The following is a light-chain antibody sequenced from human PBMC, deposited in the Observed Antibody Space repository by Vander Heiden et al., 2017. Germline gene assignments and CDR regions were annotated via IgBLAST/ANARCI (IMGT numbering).Light chain of an antibody. Sequence: IQLTQSPSSLSASVGDRVTITCRESQSISSYLNWYQQKPGKAPKLLIYAASSLQSGVPSRFSGSGSGTDFTLTISSLQPEDFATYYCQQSYSTPPMYTFGQGTKLEIK. CDR1: QSISSY. CDR3: QQSYSTPPMYT. CDR2: AAS. V-gene: IGKV1-39*01. J-gene: IGKJ2*01.